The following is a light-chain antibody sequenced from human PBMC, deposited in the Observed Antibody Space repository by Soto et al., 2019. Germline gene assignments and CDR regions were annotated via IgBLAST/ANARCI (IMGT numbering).Light chain of an antibody. Sequence: EIVMTQSPATLSVSPGERVTLSCRASQSVSVDLAWYQQRPGQAPRLLIYGASTRATGIPVRFSGSGSGTELSLTISSLQSEDFASYYCQQYNNWPPWTFGQGTKVDIK. CDR1: QSVSVD. V-gene: IGKV3-15*01. CDR3: QQYNNWPPWT. CDR2: GAS. J-gene: IGKJ1*01.